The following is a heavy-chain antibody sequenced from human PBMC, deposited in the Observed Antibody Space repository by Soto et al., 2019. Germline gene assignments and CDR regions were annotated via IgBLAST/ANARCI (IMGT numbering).Heavy chain of an antibody. Sequence: GWSLRLSCAASGVSVCENYMSGVRQPPGKGLEWVSVLYSGGNTHYAESVTGRFIISRDTSDNTLFLQMNSLRIEDTAVYYCARTPQYGDLEFDPWGQGTLVTVSS. V-gene: IGHV3-53*05. J-gene: IGHJ5*02. CDR3: ARTPQYGDLEFDP. CDR2: LYSGGNT. CDR1: GVSVCENY. D-gene: IGHD4-17*01.